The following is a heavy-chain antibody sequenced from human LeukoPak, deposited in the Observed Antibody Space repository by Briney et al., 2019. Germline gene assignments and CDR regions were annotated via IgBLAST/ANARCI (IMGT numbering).Heavy chain of an antibody. CDR1: GYTFTGYY. J-gene: IGHJ4*02. CDR2: INPNSGGT. Sequence: ASVKVSCKASGYTFTGYYMHWVRQAPGQGLEWMGWINPNSGGTNYAQKFQGRVTMTRDTSISTAYMELRSLRSDDTAVYYCASSKEPGIAVAGTLDYWGQGTLVTVSS. D-gene: IGHD6-19*01. CDR3: ASSKEPGIAVAGTLDY. V-gene: IGHV1-2*02.